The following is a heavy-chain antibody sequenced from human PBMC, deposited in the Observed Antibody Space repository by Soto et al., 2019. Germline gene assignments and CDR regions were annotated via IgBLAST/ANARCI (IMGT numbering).Heavy chain of an antibody. V-gene: IGHV3-30-3*01. J-gene: IGHJ4*02. CDR1: GFTFSSYA. CDR2: ISYDGSNK. CDR3: ARGLYYYDSSVYYFA. D-gene: IGHD3-22*01. Sequence: GGSLRLSCAASGFTFSSYAMHWVRQAPGKGLEWVAVISYDGSNKYYADSVKGRFTISRDNSKNTLYLQMNSLRAEDTAVYYCARGLYYYDSSVYYFAWGQGTLVTVS.